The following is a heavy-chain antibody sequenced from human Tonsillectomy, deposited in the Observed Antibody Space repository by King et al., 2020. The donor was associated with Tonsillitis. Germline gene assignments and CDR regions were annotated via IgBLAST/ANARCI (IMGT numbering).Heavy chain of an antibody. CDR3: AREVDGYSYGWDY. V-gene: IGHV3-30*04. Sequence: VQLVEPGGGVVQPGRSLRLSCAASGFTFSSYAMHWVRQAPGKGLEWVAVISYDGSNKYYADSVKGRFTVSRDNSKNTLYLQMNSLRAEDTAVYYCAREVDGYSYGWDYWGQGTLVTVSS. CDR1: GFTFSSYA. CDR2: ISYDGSNK. D-gene: IGHD5-18*01. J-gene: IGHJ4*02.